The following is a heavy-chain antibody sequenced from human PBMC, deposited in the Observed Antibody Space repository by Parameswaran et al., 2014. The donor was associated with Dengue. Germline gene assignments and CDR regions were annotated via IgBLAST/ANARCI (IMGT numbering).Heavy chain of an antibody. V-gene: IGHV2-5*02. D-gene: IGHD6-19*01. CDR2: IYWDDDK. J-gene: IGHJ4*02. CDR3: ARRRPQVDGMWPFDY. Sequence: VRQAPGKALEWLALIYWDDDKRYSPSLSSRLTITKDTSKNQVVLTMTNMDTVDAGTYYCARRRPQVDGMWPFDYWGQGALVTVSS.